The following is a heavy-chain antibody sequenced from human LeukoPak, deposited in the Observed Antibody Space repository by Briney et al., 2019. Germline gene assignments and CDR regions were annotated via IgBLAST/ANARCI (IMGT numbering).Heavy chain of an antibody. Sequence: GGTLRLSCSASGFTFTTYGMHWVRQAPGKGLEWVAFIRNDGIDKYYADSVKGRFTISRDNSKNTLYLQMNSLRAEDTAVYYCARDRTRVLRYFDWHLDYWGQGTLVTVSS. CDR1: GFTFTTYG. D-gene: IGHD3-9*01. CDR3: ARDRTRVLRYFDWHLDY. V-gene: IGHV3-30*02. J-gene: IGHJ4*02. CDR2: IRNDGIDK.